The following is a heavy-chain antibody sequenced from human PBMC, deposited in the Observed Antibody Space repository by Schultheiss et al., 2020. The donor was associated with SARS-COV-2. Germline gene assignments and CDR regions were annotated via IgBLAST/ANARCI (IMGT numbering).Heavy chain of an antibody. D-gene: IGHD3-9*01. CDR1: GGSFSGYY. V-gene: IGHV4-34*01. J-gene: IGHJ4*02. CDR3: ARKRGNILTGYYPDY. CDR2: INHSGNT. Sequence: SETLSLTCAVYGGSFSGYYWNWIRQPPGKGLECIGEINHSGNTNYNPSLKSRVTLSVDTSKNQFSLRLTSVTAADTAVYYCARKRGNILTGYYPDYWGQGTLVTVSS.